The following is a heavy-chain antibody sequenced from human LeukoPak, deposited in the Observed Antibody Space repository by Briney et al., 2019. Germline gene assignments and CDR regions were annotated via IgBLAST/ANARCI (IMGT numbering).Heavy chain of an antibody. V-gene: IGHV4-39*07. Sequence: SETLSVTCTVSGGSISSSSYYWGWIRLPPGKGLEWIGSIYYSGSTYYNPSLKSRVTISVDTSKNQFSLKLSSVTAADTAVYYCARETGGYCSSTSCYGFDYFDYWGQGTLVTVSS. CDR2: IYYSGST. CDR3: ARETGGYCSSTSCYGFDYFDY. D-gene: IGHD2-2*01. CDR1: GGSISSSSYY. J-gene: IGHJ4*02.